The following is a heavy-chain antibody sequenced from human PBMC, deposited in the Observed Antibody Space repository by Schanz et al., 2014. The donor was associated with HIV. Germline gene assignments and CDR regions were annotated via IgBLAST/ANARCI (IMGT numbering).Heavy chain of an antibody. V-gene: IGHV3-21*06. Sequence: EVQLVESGEGLVKPGGSLRLSCTGSGFPFSSYAINWVRQAPGKGLEWLSSISSSGGYIYYADSVKGRFTISRDNSKNSVFLQMDRLRAEDTAVYYCSRVGGWGAFDFWGQGTMLTVSS. CDR3: SRVGGWGAFDF. D-gene: IGHD3-10*01. J-gene: IGHJ3*01. CDR2: ISSSGGYI. CDR1: GFPFSSYA.